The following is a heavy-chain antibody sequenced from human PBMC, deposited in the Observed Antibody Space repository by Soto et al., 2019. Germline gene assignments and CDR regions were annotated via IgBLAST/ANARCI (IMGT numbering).Heavy chain of an antibody. Sequence: GESVKISYKDSGYTFGSYYIAWVRQMPGKGLKWMGIIHPGDSDTRHSPSFQGQVTISADRSINTAYLQWSSLKASDTAIYYCEKWDLTPRPGQSPAFGGGIGVWGQGTTVTVSS. V-gene: IGHV5-51*01. J-gene: IGHJ6*02. CDR2: IHPGDSDT. D-gene: IGHD3-16*01. CDR3: EKWDLTPRPGQSPAFGGGIGV. CDR1: GYTFGSYY.